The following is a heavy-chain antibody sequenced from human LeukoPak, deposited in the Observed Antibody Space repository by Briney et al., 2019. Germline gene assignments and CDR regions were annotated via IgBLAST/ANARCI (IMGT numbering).Heavy chain of an antibody. J-gene: IGHJ4*02. CDR1: GFTFSSYW. D-gene: IGHD5-18*01. CDR2: IKQDGSEK. Sequence: GGSLRLSCAASGFTFSSYWMSWVRQAPGKGLEWVANIKQDGSEKYYVDSVKGRFTISRDYAKNSLYLQMNSLRAEDTAVYYCARTVDTAMAENYYFDYWGQGTLVTVSS. V-gene: IGHV3-7*01. CDR3: ARTVDTAMAENYYFDY.